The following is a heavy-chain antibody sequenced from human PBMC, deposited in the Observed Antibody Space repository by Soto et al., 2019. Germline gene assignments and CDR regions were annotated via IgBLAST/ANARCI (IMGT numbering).Heavy chain of an antibody. V-gene: IGHV3-30-3*01. CDR3: ARDGDCTNGVCYLYYYYYYGMDV. D-gene: IGHD2-8*01. CDR2: ISYDGSNK. Sequence: GGSLRLSCAASGFTFSSYAMHWVRQAPGKGLEWVAVISYDGSNKYYADSVKGRFTISRDNSKNTLYLQMNSLRAEDTAVYYCARDGDCTNGVCYLYYYYYYGMDVWGQGTTVTVSS. CDR1: GFTFSSYA. J-gene: IGHJ6*02.